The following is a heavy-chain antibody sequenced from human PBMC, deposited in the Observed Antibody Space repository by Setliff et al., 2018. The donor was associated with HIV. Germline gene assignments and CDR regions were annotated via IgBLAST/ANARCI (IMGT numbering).Heavy chain of an antibody. CDR1: GDSVNDRSYF. CDR3: ARYRILTNWGSPYYFDY. D-gene: IGHD7-27*01. CDR2: FYYNGDS. J-gene: IGHJ4*02. V-gene: IGHV4-39*01. Sequence: SETLSLTCTVSGDSVNDRSYFWGWIRQPPGKGLEWIGTFYYNGDSRYNPSLKSRVTISVDTSNQQFSLKLSSVTAADTAVYYCARYRILTNWGSPYYFDYWGQGTLVTVSS.